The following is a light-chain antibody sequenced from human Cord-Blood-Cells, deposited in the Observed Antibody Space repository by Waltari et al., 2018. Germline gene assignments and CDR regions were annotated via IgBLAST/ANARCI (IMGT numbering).Light chain of an antibody. CDR2: AAS. J-gene: IGKJ3*01. Sequence: AIRMTQSPSSFSASTGDRVTITCRASQGIRSYLAWYQQKPGKAPKLLIYAASTLQSGVPSRFSGSGSGTDFTLTISCLQSEDFATYYCQQYYSYPVTFGPGTKVDIK. CDR3: QQYYSYPVT. CDR1: QGIRSY. V-gene: IGKV1-8*01.